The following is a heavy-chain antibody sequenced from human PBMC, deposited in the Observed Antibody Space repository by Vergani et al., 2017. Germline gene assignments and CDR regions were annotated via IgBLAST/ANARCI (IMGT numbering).Heavy chain of an antibody. CDR3: ARASTVTTTAFDY. Sequence: QVQPQESGPGLVKPSETLSLTCTVSGGSISSYYWSWIRQPPGKGLEWIGYIYYSGSTNYNPSLKSRVTISVDTSKNQFSLKLSSVTAADTAVYYCARASTVTTTAFDYWGQGTLVTVSS. D-gene: IGHD4-17*01. CDR2: IYYSGST. J-gene: IGHJ4*02. V-gene: IGHV4-59*01. CDR1: GGSISSYY.